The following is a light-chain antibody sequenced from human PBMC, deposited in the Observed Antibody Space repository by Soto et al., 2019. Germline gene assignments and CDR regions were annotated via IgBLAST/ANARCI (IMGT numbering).Light chain of an antibody. CDR2: DAS. V-gene: IGKV3-20*01. CDR3: QQFSSYPLT. Sequence: DIVLTQSTGTMSLPPGQRATLSCRASQSVSSSYLAWDQQKPGQAPRLLLYDASSRATGIPDRFSGGGSGTDFTLTISRLEPEDFAVYYCQQFSSYPLTFGGGTKVDIK. J-gene: IGKJ4*01. CDR1: QSVSSSY.